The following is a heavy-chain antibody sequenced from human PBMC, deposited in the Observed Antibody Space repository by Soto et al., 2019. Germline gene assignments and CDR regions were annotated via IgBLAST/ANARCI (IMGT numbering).Heavy chain of an antibody. V-gene: IGHV1-8*01. CDR3: ASVGVVIIPAPDAFDI. D-gene: IGHD3-3*01. CDR1: GYTFTSYD. CDR2: MNPNSGNT. Sequence: ASVKVSCKASGYTFTSYDINWVRQATGQGLEWMGWMNPNSGNTGYAQKFQGRVTMTRNTSISTAYMELSSLRPEDTAVYYCASVGVVIIPAPDAFDIWGQGTMVTVSS. J-gene: IGHJ3*02.